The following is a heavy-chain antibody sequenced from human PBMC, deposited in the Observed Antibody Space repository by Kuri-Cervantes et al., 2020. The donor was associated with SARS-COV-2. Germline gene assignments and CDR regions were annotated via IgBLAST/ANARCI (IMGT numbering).Heavy chain of an antibody. V-gene: IGHV4-30-2*01. CDR1: GGSISSGGYS. CDR2: TFHSGTT. J-gene: IGHJ6*02. Sequence: SETLSLTCVVSGGSISSGGYSWRWIRQPPGKGLEWIEYTFHSGTTYYYPSLKGRVTISVDRSKNQPSLRLSSVTAADTAVYYCARDTGTYCSDINCYGYYYYYGMDVWGQGTTVTVSS. CDR3: ARDTGTYCSDINCYGYYYYYGMDV. D-gene: IGHD2-2*01.